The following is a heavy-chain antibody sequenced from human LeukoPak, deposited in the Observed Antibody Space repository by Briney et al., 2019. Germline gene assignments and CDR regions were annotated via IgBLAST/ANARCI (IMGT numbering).Heavy chain of an antibody. CDR3: AKDPDGYSGSLSSSSAH. V-gene: IGHV3-23*01. Sequence: PGGSLRLSCAASGFTFSSYAMSWVRQAPGKGLEWVSAISGSGGSTYYADSVKGRFTISRDNAKNTLYLQMNSLRAEDTAVYYCAKDPDGYSGSLSSSSAHWGQGTLVTVSS. J-gene: IGHJ1*01. CDR2: ISGSGGST. CDR1: GFTFSSYA. D-gene: IGHD1-26*01.